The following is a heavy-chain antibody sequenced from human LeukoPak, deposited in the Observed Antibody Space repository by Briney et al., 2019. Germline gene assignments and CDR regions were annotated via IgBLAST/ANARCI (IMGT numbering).Heavy chain of an antibody. CDR2: IHHSGST. D-gene: IGHD4/OR15-4a*01. Sequence: SETLSLTCTVSGGSISSSSYYWGWIRQPPGKGLEWIGEIHHSGSTNYNPSLKRRVTISADTSKRQFSLRLTSVTAADTAVYYCARQDYGEVNWGQGTLVTVSS. J-gene: IGHJ4*02. CDR1: GGSISSSSYY. V-gene: IGHV4-39*01. CDR3: ARQDYGEVN.